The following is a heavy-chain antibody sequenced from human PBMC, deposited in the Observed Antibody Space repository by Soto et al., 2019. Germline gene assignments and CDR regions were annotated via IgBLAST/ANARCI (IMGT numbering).Heavy chain of an antibody. J-gene: IGHJ6*02. CDR3: ARECIAAEQAPYYYYYGMDV. Sequence: GGSLRLSCAASGFTFSSYAMHWVRQAPGKGLEWVAVISYDGSNKYYADSVKGRFTISRDNSKNTLYLQMNSLRAEDTAVYYCARECIAAEQAPYYYYYGMDVWGQGTTVTVSS. CDR1: GFTFSSYA. V-gene: IGHV3-30-3*01. D-gene: IGHD6-6*01. CDR2: ISYDGSNK.